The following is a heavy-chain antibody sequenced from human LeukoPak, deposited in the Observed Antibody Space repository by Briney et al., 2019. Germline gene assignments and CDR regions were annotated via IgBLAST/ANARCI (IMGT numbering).Heavy chain of an antibody. D-gene: IGHD2-2*01. CDR1: GYTFTSYG. CDR2: ISAYNGNT. Sequence: ASVKVSCKASGYTFTSYGISWVRQAPGQGLEWMGWISAYNGNTNYAQKLQGRVTMTTDTSTSTAYMALRSLRSDDTAVYYCARSVKNTSPIANFDYWGQGTLVTVSS. V-gene: IGHV1-18*01. CDR3: ARSVKNTSPIANFDY. J-gene: IGHJ4*02.